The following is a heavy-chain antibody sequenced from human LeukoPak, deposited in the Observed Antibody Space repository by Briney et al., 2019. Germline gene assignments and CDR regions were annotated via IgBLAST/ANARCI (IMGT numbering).Heavy chain of an antibody. CDR1: GYTFTTYG. J-gene: IGHJ5*01. CDR2: ISPYNGDT. D-gene: IGHD3-22*01. Sequence: ASVKVSCKASGYTFTTYGITWVRQAPGQGLEWMGWISPYNGDTHYAQKFQDRVTMTTDTSTSTAYMDLRSLGFDDTAVYYCARDKAFLGYYDTSGYFQQWFDSWGQGTLVTVSS. V-gene: IGHV1-18*04. CDR3: ARDKAFLGYYDTSGYFQQWFDS.